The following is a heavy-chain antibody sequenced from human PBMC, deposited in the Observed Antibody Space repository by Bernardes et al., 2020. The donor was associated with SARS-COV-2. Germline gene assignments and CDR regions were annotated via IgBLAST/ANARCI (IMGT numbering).Heavy chain of an antibody. V-gene: IGHV4-34*01. CDR2: VNQWGTT. CDR1: GGSVSGYY. CDR3: ASFGWTSDIWSARGDAMDV. D-gene: IGHD3-3*01. J-gene: IGHJ6*02. Sequence: SETLSLTCAVSGGSVSGYYWTWIRQPPGKGLEWIGEVNQWGTTNYFPSLKSRVTISVDRSKNQFSLNLNSVTAADTAVYYCASFGWTSDIWSARGDAMDVWGQGTTVTVSS.